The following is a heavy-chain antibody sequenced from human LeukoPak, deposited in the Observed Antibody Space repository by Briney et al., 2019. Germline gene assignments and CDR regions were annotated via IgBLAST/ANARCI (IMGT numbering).Heavy chain of an antibody. CDR1: GFTFSSYG. CDR2: ISGSGGST. J-gene: IGHJ4*02. Sequence: GGSLRLSCAASGFTFSSYGMHWVRQAPGKGLEWVSAISGSGGSTYYADSVKGRFTITRDDSKNTLYLQMNSLRAEDTAVYYCAKVIYSNYGYFDYWGQGALVTVSS. D-gene: IGHD4-11*01. CDR3: AKVIYSNYGYFDY. V-gene: IGHV3-23*01.